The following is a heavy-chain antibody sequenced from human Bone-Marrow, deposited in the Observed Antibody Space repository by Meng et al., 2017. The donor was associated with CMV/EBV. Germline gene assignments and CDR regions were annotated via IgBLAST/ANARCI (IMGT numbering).Heavy chain of an antibody. CDR2: IYYSGST. D-gene: IGHD3-22*01. CDR1: GGSVSSGGYY. CDR3: ARGLSPYDGSGYYAY. J-gene: IGHJ4*02. Sequence: GGSVSSGGYYWNWIRQLPGKGLEWIGNIYYSGSTYYNPSLKSRVGISADTSKNQFSLNLTSVTAADTAVYYCARGLSPYDGSGYYAYWGQGALVTVSS. V-gene: IGHV4-31*02.